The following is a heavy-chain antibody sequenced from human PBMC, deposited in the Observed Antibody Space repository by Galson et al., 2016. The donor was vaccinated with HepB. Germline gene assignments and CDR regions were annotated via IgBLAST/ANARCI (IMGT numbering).Heavy chain of an antibody. V-gene: IGHV3-23*01. CDR2: LSASGGST. D-gene: IGHD6-19*01. CDR1: EFTFSNYA. Sequence: SLRLSCAASEFTFSNYAMNWVRQAPGKGLEWVSSLSASGGSTYYADSVKGRSTISRDNSKNTLYLQMNNLRAEDTAIYYCAKDEFSGWSFFDLWGQGTLVTVSS. J-gene: IGHJ4*02. CDR3: AKDEFSGWSFFDL.